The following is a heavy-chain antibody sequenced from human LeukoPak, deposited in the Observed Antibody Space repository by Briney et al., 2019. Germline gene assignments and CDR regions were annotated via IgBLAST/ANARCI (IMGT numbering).Heavy chain of an antibody. CDR2: INAGNGNT. J-gene: IGHJ5*02. CDR1: GYTFTIYA. Sequence: ASVTVSFKASGYTFTIYAMHWVRQAPGQRREGMGWINAGNGNTKYSQKFQGRVTITRDTSASTAYMELSSLRSEDTAVYYCARDLGLLWFGEWGNWFDPWGQGTLVTVSS. CDR3: ARDLGLLWFGEWGNWFDP. V-gene: IGHV1-3*01. D-gene: IGHD3-10*01.